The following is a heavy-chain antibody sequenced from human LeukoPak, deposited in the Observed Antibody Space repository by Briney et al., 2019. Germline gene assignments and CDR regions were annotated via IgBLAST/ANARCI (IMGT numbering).Heavy chain of an antibody. CDR2: IYYSGTT. CDR3: ARHNDRLRTWIGEVDF. CDR1: GGSINNYY. Sequence: SETLSLTCSVSGGSINNYYWSWIRHPPGKGLEWIAYIYYSGTTNYNPSLKSRVTISVDTSKNQFSLMLSSVTAADTAVYYCARHNDRLRTWIGEVDFWGQGALVTVSS. D-gene: IGHD3-10*01. J-gene: IGHJ4*02. V-gene: IGHV4-59*08.